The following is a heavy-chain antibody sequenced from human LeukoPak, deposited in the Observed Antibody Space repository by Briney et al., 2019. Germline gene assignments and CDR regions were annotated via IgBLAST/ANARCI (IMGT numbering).Heavy chain of an antibody. D-gene: IGHD3-10*01. V-gene: IGHV3-7*01. CDR1: GFTFSSYW. J-gene: IGHJ4*02. CDR2: IKQDGSEK. CDR3: ARDYTHGFGEAYGY. Sequence: PGGSLRLSCAASGFTFSSYWMSWVRQAPGKGLEWVANIKQDGSEKYYVDSVKGRFTISRDNAKNSLYLQMNSLRAEDTAVYYCARDYTHGFGEAYGYWGQGTLVTVSS.